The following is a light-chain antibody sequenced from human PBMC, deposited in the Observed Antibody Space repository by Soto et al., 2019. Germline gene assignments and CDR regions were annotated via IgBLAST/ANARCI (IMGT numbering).Light chain of an antibody. CDR3: QQFGSSIPHT. Sequence: EIVMTQSPATLSVSPGERVTLSCRASQSVNSNLAWYQQKPGQAPRLLIYRASTRATGFPARFSGSGSGTDFTLTISRLEPEDFGVYYCQQFGSSIPHTFGQGTKVDIK. J-gene: IGKJ2*01. CDR2: RAS. V-gene: IGKV3-15*01. CDR1: QSVNSN.